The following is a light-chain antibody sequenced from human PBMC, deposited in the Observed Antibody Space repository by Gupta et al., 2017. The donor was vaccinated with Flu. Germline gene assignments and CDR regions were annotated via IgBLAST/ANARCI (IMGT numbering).Light chain of an antibody. Sequence: DIVMTQSPESLAVSLGERATINCKSSQSIFDSSSNKNYLAWYQQKPGQPPKLLIYWASTRESGVPDRFSSSGSGTDFTLTINSLLAEDVAVYYCQQYYSTPPRTFGEGTKVEIK. J-gene: IGKJ4*01. V-gene: IGKV4-1*01. CDR1: QSIFDSSSNKNY. CDR3: QQYYSTPPRT. CDR2: WAS.